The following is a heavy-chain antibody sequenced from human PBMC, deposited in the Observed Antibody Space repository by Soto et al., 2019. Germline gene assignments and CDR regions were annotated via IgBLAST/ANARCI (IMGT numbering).Heavy chain of an antibody. CDR3: ARESHDILTGPPWVWYFDL. Sequence: QVQLQQWGAGPLRPLETLSLTCGVSGGSFSGYYWAWIRQSPGKGLAWIGEINDRGSINYNPSLKIRVSISDDTSKNHYSLNLRSVTAADTAVYYCARESHDILTGPPWVWYFDLWGRGTLVTV. CDR2: INDRGSI. J-gene: IGHJ2*01. D-gene: IGHD3-9*01. CDR1: GGSFSGYY. V-gene: IGHV4-34*01.